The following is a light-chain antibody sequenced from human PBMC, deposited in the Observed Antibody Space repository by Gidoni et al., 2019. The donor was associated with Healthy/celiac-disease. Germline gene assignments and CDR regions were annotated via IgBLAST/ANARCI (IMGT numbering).Light chain of an antibody. J-gene: IGLJ2*01. V-gene: IGLV3-25*03. CDR2: KDS. CDR1: ALPKQY. Sequence: SYALTPPPSVSLSPGQTARITCSGDALPKQYAYWYQQKPGQAPGLVIYKDSERPSGIPERFSGSSSGTTVTLTISGVQAEDEADYYCQAADSSGTHVVVGGGTKLTVL. CDR3: QAADSSGTHVV.